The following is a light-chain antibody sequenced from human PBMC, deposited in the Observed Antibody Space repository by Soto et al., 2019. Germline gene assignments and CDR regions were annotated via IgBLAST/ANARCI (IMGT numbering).Light chain of an antibody. CDR2: KAS. V-gene: IGKV1-5*03. CDR3: QQYNSYPVT. CDR1: KNIFSW. Sequence: DIQMTQSPSTLSASVGDRVTITCRASKNIFSWLARYQQKPGKAPKLLIYKASSLESGVPSRFSGSGSGTDFTLTISSLQPDDFAIYYCQQYNSYPVTFGQGTRLEIK. J-gene: IGKJ5*01.